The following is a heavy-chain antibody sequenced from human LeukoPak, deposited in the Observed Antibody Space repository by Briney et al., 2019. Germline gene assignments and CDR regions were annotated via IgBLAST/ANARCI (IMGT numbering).Heavy chain of an antibody. CDR1: GFTFTTYA. D-gene: IGHD3-22*01. CDR3: ARSLYYYDSSGYFDY. J-gene: IGHJ4*02. CDR2: IWYDGSNK. Sequence: GRSLRLSCAASGFTFTTYAMHWVRQAPGKGLEWVAVIWYDGSNKYYADSVKGRFTISRDNSKNTLYLQMNSLRAEDTAVYYCARSLYYYDSSGYFDYWGQGTLVTVSS. V-gene: IGHV3-33*08.